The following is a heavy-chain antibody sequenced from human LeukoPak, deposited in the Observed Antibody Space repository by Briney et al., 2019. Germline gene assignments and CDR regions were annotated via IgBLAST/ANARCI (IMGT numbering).Heavy chain of an antibody. J-gene: IGHJ3*02. CDR3: ARGYQYCSGGSCYSYAFDI. CDR1: GFTFSIYA. CDR2: IWYDGSNK. V-gene: IGHV3-33*08. Sequence: GGSLRLSCAASGFTFSIYAMSWVRQAPGKGLEWVAVIWYDGSNKYYADSVKGRFTISRDNSKNTLYLQMNSLRAEDTAVYYCARGYQYCSGGSCYSYAFDIWGQGTMVTVSS. D-gene: IGHD2-15*01.